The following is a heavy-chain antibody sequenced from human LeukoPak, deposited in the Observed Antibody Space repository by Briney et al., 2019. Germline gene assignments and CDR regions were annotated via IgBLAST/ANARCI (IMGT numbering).Heavy chain of an antibody. CDR1: GFTFSSYA. J-gene: IGHJ4*02. V-gene: IGHV3-30*04. CDR2: ISYDGSNK. D-gene: IGHD3-22*01. CDR3: AKDARTVGITMIVVGFDY. Sequence: GGSLRLSCAASGFTFSSYAMYWVRQSPGKGLEWVAVISYDGSNKYYADSVKGRFTISRDNSKNTLYLQMNSLRAEDTAVYYCAKDARTVGITMIVVGFDYWGQGTLVTVSS.